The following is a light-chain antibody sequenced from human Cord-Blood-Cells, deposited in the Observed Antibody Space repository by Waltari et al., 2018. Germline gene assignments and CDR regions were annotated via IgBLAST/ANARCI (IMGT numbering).Light chain of an antibody. J-gene: IGLJ1*01. CDR1: SSDVGGYNY. CDR3: CSYAGSYTFVYV. V-gene: IGLV2-11*01. CDR2: DVS. Sequence: QSALTQPRSVSGSPGQSVTISCTGTSSDVGGYNYVSWYQQHPGQAPKLMIYDVSKRPSGVPDRFSGSKSGNTASLTISGLQAEDEADYYCCSYAGSYTFVYVFGTGTKVTVL.